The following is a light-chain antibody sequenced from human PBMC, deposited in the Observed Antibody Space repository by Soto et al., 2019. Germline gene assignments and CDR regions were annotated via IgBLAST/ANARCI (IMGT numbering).Light chain of an antibody. CDR1: SSDTGDYNY. J-gene: IGLJ2*01. CDR2: DVS. V-gene: IGLV2-14*01. CDR3: SSYTSSSTVV. Sequence: QSALTQPPSASGSPGQSVTISCSGTSSDTGDYNYVSWYQQHPGKAPKLMIYDVSNRPSGVSNRFSGSKSGNTASLTISGLQAEDEADYYCSSYTSSSTVVFGGGTKLTVL.